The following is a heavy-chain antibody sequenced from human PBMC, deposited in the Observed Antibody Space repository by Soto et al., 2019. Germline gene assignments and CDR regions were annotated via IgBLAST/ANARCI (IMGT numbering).Heavy chain of an antibody. J-gene: IGHJ5*02. Sequence: QVQLVQSGTEVKKPGASVKVSCKASGYTFTSYGIHWVRQAPGQRLEWMGWINAANGDTKYSPKFQGRVTITRDTSASTAYMELSSLRSEDTAVYYCVRRHVSATGIDWFDPWVQGTLVTVSS. CDR1: GYTFTSYG. CDR2: INAANGDT. CDR3: VRRHVSATGIDWFDP. D-gene: IGHD6-13*01. V-gene: IGHV1-3*01.